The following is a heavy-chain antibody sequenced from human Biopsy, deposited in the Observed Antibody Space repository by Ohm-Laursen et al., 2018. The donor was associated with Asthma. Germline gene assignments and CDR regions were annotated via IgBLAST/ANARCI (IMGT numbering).Heavy chain of an antibody. Sequence: SLRLSCAASRFTYEMHWVRQAPGKGLEWVAVILYDGSSIYYADSVKGRFTISRDNSKNMLFLQMNSLRAEDTAVYYCSRDTLGYYFDIWGQGTQVTVSS. V-gene: IGHV3-30-3*01. CDR2: ILYDGSSI. CDR3: SRDTLGYYFDI. CDR1: RFTYE. D-gene: IGHD6-13*01. J-gene: IGHJ4*02.